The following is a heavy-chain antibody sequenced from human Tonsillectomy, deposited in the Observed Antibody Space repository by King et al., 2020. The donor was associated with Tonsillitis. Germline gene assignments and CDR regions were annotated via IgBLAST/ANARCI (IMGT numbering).Heavy chain of an antibody. CDR1: GFTFRSFG. D-gene: IGHD6-19*01. J-gene: IGHJ4*02. V-gene: IGHV3-30*18. Sequence: QLVQSGGGVVQPGGSLRLSCAASGFTFRSFGMHWVRQTPDKGLEWLAVLSYDGDHTFYADPVKGRFTISRDNSENTLYLQMDSLRTEDTAVYYCAKSRPGSSWYGGDYWGQGTLVTVSS. CDR3: AKSRPGSSWYGGDY. CDR2: LSYDGDHT.